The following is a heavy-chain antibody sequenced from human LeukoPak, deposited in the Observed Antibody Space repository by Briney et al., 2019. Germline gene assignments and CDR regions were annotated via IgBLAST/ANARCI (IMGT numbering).Heavy chain of an antibody. J-gene: IGHJ3*01. Sequence: TGGSLRLSCAASGFTFSRYWMSWVRQAPGRGLEWVANIKEDGSEKHYVDSVKGRFTISRDNAKNSLYLQMNSLRAEDTAVYYCARLRAFDVWGQGTMVTVSS. V-gene: IGHV3-7*05. CDR1: GFTFSRYW. CDR2: IKEDGSEK. CDR3: ARLRAFDV.